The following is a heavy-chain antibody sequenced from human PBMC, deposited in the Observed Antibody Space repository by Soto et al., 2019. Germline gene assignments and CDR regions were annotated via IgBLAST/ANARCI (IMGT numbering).Heavy chain of an antibody. CDR3: ARDQYTSIPAAIIQGGFYYYYGMDV. Sequence: ASVKVSCKASGYTFTGYYMHWVRQAPGQGLEWMGWINPNSGGTNYAQKFQGRVTMTRDTSISTAYMGLSRLRSDDTAVYYCARDQYTSIPAAIIQGGFYYYYGMDVWGQGTTVTVSS. CDR1: GYTFTGYY. D-gene: IGHD2-2*01. J-gene: IGHJ6*02. CDR2: INPNSGGT. V-gene: IGHV1-2*02.